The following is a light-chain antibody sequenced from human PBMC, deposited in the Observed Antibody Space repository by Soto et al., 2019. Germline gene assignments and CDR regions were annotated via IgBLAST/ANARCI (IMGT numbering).Light chain of an antibody. CDR2: GAS. CDR3: QQYADWPTT. J-gene: IGKJ1*01. CDR1: QSVGAT. V-gene: IGKV3-15*01. Sequence: EIVMSHSPVTLSVYPWERATLSCRASQSVGATVAWYHQRPGQAPRLLISGASTRATGVPARVSASGSGTAFTLTITSLQSDDFGVYYCQQYADWPTTFGQGTKVDIK.